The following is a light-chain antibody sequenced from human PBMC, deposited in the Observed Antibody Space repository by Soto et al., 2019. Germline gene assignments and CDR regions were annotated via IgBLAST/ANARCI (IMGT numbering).Light chain of an antibody. J-gene: IGLJ2*01. V-gene: IGLV9-49*01. CDR1: SGYSNYK. CDR3: GADQGRGSNFVVV. CDR2: VGTGGIVG. Sequence: QLVLTQPPSASASLGASVTLTCTLSSGYSNYKVDWYQQRPGKGPRFVMRVGTGGIVGSKGDGIPDRFSVLGSGLNRYLTTKNIQEGDGGDYHGGADQGRGSNFVVVFGGGTK.